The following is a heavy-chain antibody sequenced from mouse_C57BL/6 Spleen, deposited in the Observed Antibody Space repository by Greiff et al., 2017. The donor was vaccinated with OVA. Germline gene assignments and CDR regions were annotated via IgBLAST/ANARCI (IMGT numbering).Heavy chain of an antibody. V-gene: IGHV1-63*01. D-gene: IGHD1-1*01. CDR2: IYPGGGYT. J-gene: IGHJ4*01. CDR3: ASRGYGSSGYAMDY. Sequence: VQLQQSGAELVRPGTSVKMSCKASGYTFTNYWIGWAKQRPGHGLEWIGDIYPGGGYTNYNEKFKGKATLTADTSSSTAYMQFSSLTSEDSAIYYGASRGYGSSGYAMDYWGQGTSVTVSA. CDR1: GYTFTNYW.